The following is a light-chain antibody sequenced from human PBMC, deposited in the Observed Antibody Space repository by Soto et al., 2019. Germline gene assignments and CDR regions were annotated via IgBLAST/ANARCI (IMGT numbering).Light chain of an antibody. J-gene: IGLJ1*01. CDR1: NSDIGSYSH. Sequence: QSALTQPASVSGSPGQSITISCTGTNSDIGSYSHVAWYQQYPGKTPKLIIYEVSYRPSGVSHRFSGSKSGITASLTISGXQAEDEADYYCISYTGSDTSYVFGTGTKLTVL. CDR2: EVS. CDR3: ISYTGSDTSYV. V-gene: IGLV2-14*01.